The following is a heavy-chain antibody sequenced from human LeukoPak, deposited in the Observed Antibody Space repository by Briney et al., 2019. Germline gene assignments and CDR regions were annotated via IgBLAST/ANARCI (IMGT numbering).Heavy chain of an antibody. J-gene: IGHJ6*03. CDR1: GGSISSYY. CDR3: ARDSLLLGRSSWKGIYYYYYMDV. CDR2: IYTSGST. Sequence: PSETLSLTCTVSGGSISSYYWSWLRQPAGKGLEWIGRIYTSGSTNYNPSLKSRVTMSVDTSKNQFSLKLSSVTAADTAVYYCARDSLLLGRSSWKGIYYYYYMDVWGKGTTVTVSS. V-gene: IGHV4-4*07. D-gene: IGHD6-13*01.